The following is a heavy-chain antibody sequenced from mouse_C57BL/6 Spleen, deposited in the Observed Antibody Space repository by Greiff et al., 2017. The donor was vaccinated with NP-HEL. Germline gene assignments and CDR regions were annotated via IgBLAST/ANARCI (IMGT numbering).Heavy chain of an antibody. CDR2: IYPGDGDT. D-gene: IGHD2-1*01. Sequence: VKLQESGPELVKPGASVKISCKASGYAFSSSWMNWVKQRPGKGLEWIGRIYPGDGDTNYNGKFKGKATLTADKSSSTAYMQLSSLTSEDSAVYFCARRNYGNPDYWGQGTSVTVSS. CDR3: ARRNYGNPDY. CDR1: GYAFSSSW. J-gene: IGHJ4*01. V-gene: IGHV1-82*01.